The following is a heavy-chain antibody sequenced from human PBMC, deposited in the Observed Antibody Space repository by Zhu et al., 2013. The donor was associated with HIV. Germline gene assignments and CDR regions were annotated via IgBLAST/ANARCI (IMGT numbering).Heavy chain of an antibody. CDR2: INPNSGGT. CDR3: ARDRWGLRSPVWYFDL. Sequence: QVQLVQSGAEVKKPGASVKVSCKASGYTFTGYYMHWVRQAPGQGLEWMGWINPNSGGTNYAQKFQGWVTMTRDTSISTAYMELSRLRSDDTAVYYCARDRWGLRSPVWYFDLWGLAPWSLSPQ. J-gene: IGHJ2*01. CDR1: GYTFTGYY. V-gene: IGHV1-2*04. D-gene: IGHD4-17*01.